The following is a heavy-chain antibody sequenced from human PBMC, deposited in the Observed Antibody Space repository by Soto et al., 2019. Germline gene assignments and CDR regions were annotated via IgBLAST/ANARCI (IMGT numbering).Heavy chain of an antibody. Sequence: SETLSLTCTVSGGSISSYYWSWIRQPPGKGLDWIGSIYYSGSTYYNPSLKSRVTISVDTSKNQFSLKLSSVTAADTAVYYCASQKRRYCSGGSCYSYWFDPWGQGTLVTVSS. CDR2: IYYSGST. V-gene: IGHV4-59*08. J-gene: IGHJ5*02. CDR1: GGSISSYY. CDR3: ASQKRRYCSGGSCYSYWFDP. D-gene: IGHD2-15*01.